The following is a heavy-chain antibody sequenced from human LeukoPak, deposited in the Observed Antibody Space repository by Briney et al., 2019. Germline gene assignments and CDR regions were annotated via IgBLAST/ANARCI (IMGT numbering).Heavy chain of an antibody. Sequence: ASVKVSCKASGYTFTRYAMHWVRQAPGQRLEWMGWINAGNGNTKYSQKFQGRVTITRDTSASTAYMELSSLRSEDTAVYYCARDSSGWYGKYYYYYYGMDVWGQGTTVTVSS. CDR3: ARDSSGWYGKYYYYYYGMDV. CDR1: GYTFTRYA. CDR2: INAGNGNT. J-gene: IGHJ6*02. V-gene: IGHV1-3*01. D-gene: IGHD6-19*01.